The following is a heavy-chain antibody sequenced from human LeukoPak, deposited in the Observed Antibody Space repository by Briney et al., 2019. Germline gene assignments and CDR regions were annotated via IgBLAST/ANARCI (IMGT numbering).Heavy chain of an antibody. CDR2: ISSSSSTI. V-gene: IGHV3-48*01. CDR3: ARERFVVVVAATIFDY. D-gene: IGHD2-15*01. Sequence: GGSLRLSCAASGFTFSSYSMNWVRQAPGGGLEWVSYISSSSSTIYYADSVKGRFTISRDNAKNSLYLQMNSLRAEDTAVYYCARERFVVVVAATIFDYWGQGTLVTVSS. J-gene: IGHJ4*02. CDR1: GFTFSSYS.